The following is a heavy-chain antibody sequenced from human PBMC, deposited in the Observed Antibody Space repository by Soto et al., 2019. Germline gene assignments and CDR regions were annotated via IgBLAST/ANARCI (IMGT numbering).Heavy chain of an antibody. Sequence: LRLSCAASGFTFSSYWMSWVRQAPGKGLEWVANIKHDGSEKYYVDSVKGRFTISRDNSKNTLYLQMNSLRAEDTAVYYCARLNYDILAAFDYWGQGTLVTVSS. CDR3: ARLNYDILAAFDY. J-gene: IGHJ4*02. CDR1: GFTFSSYW. V-gene: IGHV3-7*01. D-gene: IGHD3-9*01. CDR2: IKHDGSEK.